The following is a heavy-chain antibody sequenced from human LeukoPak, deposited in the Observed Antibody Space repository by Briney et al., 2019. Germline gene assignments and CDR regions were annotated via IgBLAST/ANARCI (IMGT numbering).Heavy chain of an antibody. D-gene: IGHD3-22*01. CDR1: GFSFSSYA. CDR2: LSAGGGST. CDR3: ARRGYESSGPKYYFDH. V-gene: IGHV3-23*01. Sequence: GGSLRLSCAASGFSFSSYAMTWVRQAPGKGLEWVSALSAGGGSTYYADSVRGRFTVSRDNDKNTLYLQMNSLRAEDTAVYYCARRGYESSGPKYYFDHWGQGILVTVSS. J-gene: IGHJ4*02.